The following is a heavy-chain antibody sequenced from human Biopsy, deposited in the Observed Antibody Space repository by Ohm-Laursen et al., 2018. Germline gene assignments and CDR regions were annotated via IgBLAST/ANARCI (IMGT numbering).Heavy chain of an antibody. Sequence: TLSLTCTVSGDSITSYFWNWIRQAPGKGLEWIGNIYYRGNTNYSPSLKSRAPISLDSSKNQFSLKLTSVTATDTAVYYCARRLPLRGFAFDVWGQGTVVTVS. J-gene: IGHJ3*01. V-gene: IGHV4-59*08. CDR3: ARRLPLRGFAFDV. CDR1: GDSITSYF. D-gene: IGHD3-10*01. CDR2: IYYRGNT.